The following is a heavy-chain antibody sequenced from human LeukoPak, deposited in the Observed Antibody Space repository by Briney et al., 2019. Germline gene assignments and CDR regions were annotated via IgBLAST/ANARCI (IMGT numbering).Heavy chain of an antibody. CDR1: GGTFSSYA. D-gene: IGHD3-10*01. J-gene: IGHJ6*03. V-gene: IGHV1-69*13. CDR3: ARSGRDYGSGSYYYYYMDV. Sequence: SVKVSCKASGGTFSSYAISWVRQAPGQGLQWMVGIIPIFGAPNHAQTFKDRVTVTADESTTTAYMELTSLRSEDTAVYYCARSGRDYGSGSYYYYYMDVWGKGTTVTVSS. CDR2: IIPIFGAP.